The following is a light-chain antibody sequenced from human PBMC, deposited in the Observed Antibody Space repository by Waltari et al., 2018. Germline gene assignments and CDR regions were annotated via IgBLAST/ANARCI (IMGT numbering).Light chain of an antibody. CDR1: LSNIGSNA. CDR2: SND. Sequence: QSLLTQPPSVSGTPGQRFIISSSGSLSNIGSNAARWYQKFTGTAPKFLIHSNDRRPAWVPDRFSSSKSGTSASLASSGLQSADEADYYCSAWDDSLNGHVVFGGGTKLTVL. V-gene: IGLV1-44*01. CDR3: SAWDDSLNGHVV. J-gene: IGLJ2*01.